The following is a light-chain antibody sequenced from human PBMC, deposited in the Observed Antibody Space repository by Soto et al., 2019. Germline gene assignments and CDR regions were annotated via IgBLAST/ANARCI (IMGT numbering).Light chain of an antibody. J-gene: IGKJ1*01. CDR3: QQYGSSPRT. CDR1: QSVSSRY. CDR2: GPS. Sequence: EIVVTQSPGTLSLSPGERATLSCRASQSVSSRYLARYHQKPGQAPRLLIYGPSSRATGIPDRLSGSGSGKDFTLTISRLEPEDFAVYYCQQYGSSPRTFGQGTKVEIK. V-gene: IGKV3-20*01.